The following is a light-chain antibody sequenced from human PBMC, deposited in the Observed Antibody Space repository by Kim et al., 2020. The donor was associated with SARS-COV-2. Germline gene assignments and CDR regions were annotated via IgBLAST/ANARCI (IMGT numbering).Light chain of an antibody. CDR2: GAS. V-gene: IGKV3-15*01. CDR3: QHYKNWPPT. Sequence: EIVMTQSPATLSVSPGERATLSCRASQSINYNLAWYQQKPGQAPRLLIYGASSRDTGIPARFSGSGSGTEFTLTISSLQSEDFAVYYCQHYKNWPPTFGGGTKLEIK. J-gene: IGKJ4*01. CDR1: QSINYN.